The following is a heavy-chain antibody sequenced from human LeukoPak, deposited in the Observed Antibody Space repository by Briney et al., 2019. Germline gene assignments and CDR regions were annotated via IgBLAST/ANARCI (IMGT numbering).Heavy chain of an antibody. CDR1: GFTFSSYW. J-gene: IGHJ4*02. CDR3: ARDGGRDYYDSSGYYYVDY. Sequence: GGSLRLSCAAFGFTFSSYWMSWVRQAPGKGLEWVANIKQDGSEKYYVDSVKGRFTISRDNAKNSLYLQMNSLRAEDTAVYYCARDGGRDYYDSSGYYYVDYWGQGTLVTVSS. D-gene: IGHD3-22*01. CDR2: IKQDGSEK. V-gene: IGHV3-7*01.